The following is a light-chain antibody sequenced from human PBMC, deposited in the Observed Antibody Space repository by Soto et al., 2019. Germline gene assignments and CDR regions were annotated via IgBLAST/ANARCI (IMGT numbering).Light chain of an antibody. J-gene: IGKJ1*01. CDR1: QIVLYMPTNQHC. CDR3: QQYCDTPWT. V-gene: IGKV4-1*01. CDR2: WAT. Sequence: DIVMTQSADSLSVSLGERATINFESSQIVLYMPTNQHCLAWYQQKPGQPPKLLIYWATIRESGVPDRFSGSGSGTDFTLSISDLQAEDVAVYFCQQYCDTPWTFGRGTKVDIK.